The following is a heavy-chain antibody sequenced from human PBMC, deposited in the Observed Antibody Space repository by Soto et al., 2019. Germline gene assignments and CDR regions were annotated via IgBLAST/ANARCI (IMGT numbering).Heavy chain of an antibody. CDR2: ISAYNGNT. Sequence: QVQLVQSGAEVKKPGASVKVSCKASGYTFTSYGISWVRQAPGQGLEWMGWISAYNGNTNYAQKLQGRVTMTTDTATSTAYMELRSLRSDDTAVYCCARDEGITIFGVADYYYYYGMDVWGQGTTVTVSS. J-gene: IGHJ6*02. D-gene: IGHD3-3*01. CDR3: ARDEGITIFGVADYYYYYGMDV. CDR1: GYTFTSYG. V-gene: IGHV1-18*01.